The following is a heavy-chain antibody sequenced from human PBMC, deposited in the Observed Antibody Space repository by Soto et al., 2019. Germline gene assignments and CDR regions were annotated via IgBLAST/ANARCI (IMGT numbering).Heavy chain of an antibody. CDR3: ATDQTTILDV. V-gene: IGHV3-15*01. D-gene: IGHD5-12*01. CDR1: GFSFNDHA. CDR2: IKTYIDGATT. J-gene: IGHJ6*02. Sequence: PGGSLRLSCAASGFSFNDHAIHWVRQAPGRGLEWVGRIKTYIDGATTDYAAPVKGRFTMSRDDSKNRLYLQMNSLKIEDTAVYFCATDQTTILDVWGQGTTVTVSS.